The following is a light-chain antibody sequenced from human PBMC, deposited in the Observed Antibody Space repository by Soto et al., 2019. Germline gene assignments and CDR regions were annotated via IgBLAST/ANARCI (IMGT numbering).Light chain of an antibody. J-gene: IGLJ1*01. Sequence: QAVVTQEPSLTVSPGGTVTLTCGSSTGAVTNGHYPYWFQQKPGQAPRTLIYDTTNRHSWTPARFSGSLLGGKAALTLSGAEPADEVAYYCLLYYNGPYVFGTGTKLTVL. V-gene: IGLV7-46*01. CDR2: DTT. CDR3: LLYYNGPYV. CDR1: TGAVTNGHY.